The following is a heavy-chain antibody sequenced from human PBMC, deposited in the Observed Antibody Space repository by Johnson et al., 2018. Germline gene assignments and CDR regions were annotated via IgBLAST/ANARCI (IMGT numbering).Heavy chain of an antibody. CDR1: GLTFKSYW. Sequence: EVQLVESGGGLVQPGGSLRLSCAASGLTFKSYWMSWVRQAPGKGLEWVANINEDGSEKYYVESVKGRFTISRDNAKKALYRQMNSLRAEDTAGYYWARERVDSAFRSGYSDFYYYMDVWGKGTTVTVSS. CDR3: ARERVDSAFRSGYSDFYYYMDV. CDR2: INEDGSEK. V-gene: IGHV3-7*01. J-gene: IGHJ6*03. D-gene: IGHD3-3*01.